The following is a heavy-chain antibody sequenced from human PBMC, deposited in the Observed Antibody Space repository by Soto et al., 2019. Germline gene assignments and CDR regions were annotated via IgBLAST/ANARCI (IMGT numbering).Heavy chain of an antibody. CDR3: AKDPYAPTIAAAGYVDY. CDR1: GFTFSSYA. V-gene: IGHV3-23*01. J-gene: IGHJ4*02. CDR2: ISGSGGST. D-gene: IGHD6-13*01. Sequence: GGSLRLSCAASGFTFSSYAMSWVRQAPGKGLEWASAISGSGGSTYYADSVKGRFTISRDNSKNTLYLQMNSLRAEDTAVYYCAKDPYAPTIAAAGYVDYWGQGTLVTVPS.